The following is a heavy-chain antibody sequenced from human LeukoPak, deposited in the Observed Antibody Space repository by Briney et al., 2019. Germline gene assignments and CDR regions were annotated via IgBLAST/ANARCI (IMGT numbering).Heavy chain of an antibody. CDR1: GYTFTAYY. V-gene: IGHV1-2*02. CDR3: ARDPDVVVEPAAVRVDY. D-gene: IGHD2-2*01. Sequence: GASVQVSCKASGYTFTAYYMHWVRQAPGQGLEWMGWINPNTGGTNYAQQFQGRVTMTRDTSFSTAYMDLNRLASDDTVVYFCARDPDVVVEPAAVRVDYWGQGSLVTVSA. CDR2: INPNTGGT. J-gene: IGHJ4*02.